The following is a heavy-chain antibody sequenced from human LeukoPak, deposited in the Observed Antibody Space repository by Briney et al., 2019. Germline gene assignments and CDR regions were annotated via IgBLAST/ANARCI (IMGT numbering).Heavy chain of an antibody. Sequence: SGPTLVNPTETLTLNCTFSGYSLNTGDVGVGWIRQPPGKALEWLALISRDDDQRYSPSLRNRLTITKNTSNNQVVLTLTHMDPVDTAASYCAPTGSPHGEDWFDPWGQGTLVTVSS. D-gene: IGHD3-10*01. CDR1: GYSLNTGDVG. V-gene: IGHV2-5*02. J-gene: IGHJ5*02. CDR3: APTGSPHGEDWFDP. CDR2: ISRDDDQ.